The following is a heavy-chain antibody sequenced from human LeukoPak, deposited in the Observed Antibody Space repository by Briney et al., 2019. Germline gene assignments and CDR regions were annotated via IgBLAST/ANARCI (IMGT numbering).Heavy chain of an antibody. CDR1: GYTFTSYA. CDR2: INAGNGNT. J-gene: IGHJ4*02. D-gene: IGHD4-17*01. Sequence: ASVKVSCKASGYTFTSYAMHWVRQAPGQRLEWMGWINAGNGNTKYSQKFQGRVTITRDTSASTAYMELSSLRSEDTAVYYCARPRYGDYYFDYWGQGTLVTVSS. V-gene: IGHV1-3*01. CDR3: ARPRYGDYYFDY.